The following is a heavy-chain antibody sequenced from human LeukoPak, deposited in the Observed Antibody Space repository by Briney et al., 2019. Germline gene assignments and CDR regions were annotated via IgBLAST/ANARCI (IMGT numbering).Heavy chain of an antibody. D-gene: IGHD2-15*01. CDR1: GGTFSSYA. Sequence: SVKVSCKASGGTFSSYAISWVRQAPGQGLEWMGGIIPIFGTANYAQKFQGRVTITADESTSSAYMELSSLRSEDTAVYYCARDDCSGGSCYFDYWGQGTLVTVSS. V-gene: IGHV1-69*13. CDR3: ARDDCSGGSCYFDY. J-gene: IGHJ4*02. CDR2: IIPIFGTA.